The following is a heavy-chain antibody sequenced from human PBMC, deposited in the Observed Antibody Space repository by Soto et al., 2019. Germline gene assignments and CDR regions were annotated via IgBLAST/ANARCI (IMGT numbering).Heavy chain of an antibody. CDR2: ISAYNGNT. V-gene: IGHV1-18*01. CDR1: GYTFTSYG. D-gene: IGHD6-13*01. CDR3: ARDLSILVGGIAAALFDY. J-gene: IGHJ4*02. Sequence: ASVKVSCKASGYTFTSYGISWVRQAPGQGLEWMGWISAYNGNTNYAQKLQGRVTMTTDTSTSTAYMELRSLRSDDTAVYYCARDLSILVGGIAAALFDYWGQGTLVTVSS.